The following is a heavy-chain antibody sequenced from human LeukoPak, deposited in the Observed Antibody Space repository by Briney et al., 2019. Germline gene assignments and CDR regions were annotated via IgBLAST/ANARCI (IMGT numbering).Heavy chain of an antibody. CDR2: ISYDGSNK. Sequence: GRSLRLSCAASGFTFSSYAMHWVRQAPGKGLEWVAVISYDGSNKYYADSVKGRFTISRDNSKSTLYLQMNSLRAEDTAVYYCARVRGMYSSGWYSNWGQGTLVTVSS. CDR1: GFTFSSYA. V-gene: IGHV3-30-3*01. CDR3: ARVRGMYSSGWYSN. D-gene: IGHD6-19*01. J-gene: IGHJ4*02.